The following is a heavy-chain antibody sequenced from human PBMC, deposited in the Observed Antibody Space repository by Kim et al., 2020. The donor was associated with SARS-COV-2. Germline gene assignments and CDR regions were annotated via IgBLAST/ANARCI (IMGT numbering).Heavy chain of an antibody. V-gene: IGHV4-4*02. CDR3: ARAMVRGVIMHGMDV. D-gene: IGHD3-10*01. Sequence: PSRKRRVTISVDKSKNQCSLKLSSVTAADTAVYYCARAMVRGVIMHGMDVWGQGTTVTVSS. J-gene: IGHJ6*02.